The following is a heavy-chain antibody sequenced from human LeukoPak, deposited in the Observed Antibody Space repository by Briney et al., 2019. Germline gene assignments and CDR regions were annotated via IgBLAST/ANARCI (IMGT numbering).Heavy chain of an antibody. CDR1: GGSISSYY. CDR2: IYYSGST. J-gene: IGHJ3*02. Sequence: SETLSLTCTVSGGSISSYYWSWIRQPPGKGLEWIGYIYYSGSTNYNPSLKSRVTISVDTSKNQFSLKLSSVTAADTAVYYCARHLGLVVMDPRRPKIRVVAFDIWAKGQWSPSLQ. CDR3: ARHLGLVVMDPRRPKIRVVAFDI. D-gene: IGHD2-15*01. V-gene: IGHV4-59*08.